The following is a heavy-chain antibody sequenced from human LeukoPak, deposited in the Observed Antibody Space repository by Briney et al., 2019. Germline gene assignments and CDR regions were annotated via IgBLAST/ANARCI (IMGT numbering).Heavy chain of an antibody. CDR2: ISYDGSNK. D-gene: IGHD2-15*01. V-gene: IGHV3-30-3*01. CDR1: GFTFSSYA. CDR3: ARDWRGYCSGGSCYEGDWFDP. Sequence: TGGSLRLSCAASGFTFSSYAMHWVRQAPGKGLEWVAVISYDGSNKYYADSVKGRFTISRDNSKNTLYLQMNSLRAEDTAVCYCARDWRGYCSGGSCYEGDWFDPWGQGTLVTVSS. J-gene: IGHJ5*02.